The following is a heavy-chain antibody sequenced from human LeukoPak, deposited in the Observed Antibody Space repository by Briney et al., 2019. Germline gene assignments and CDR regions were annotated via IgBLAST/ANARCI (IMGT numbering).Heavy chain of an antibody. CDR2: IYSSGST. CDR1: GGSISSYQ. CDR3: ARDLRYQPSNYYYYYMDV. Sequence: SETLSLTCTVSGGSISSYQWSWIRQPPGKGLEWIGHIYSSGSTNYNPSLKSRVTISVDTSRNQFSLKLSSVTAADTAVYYCARDLRYQPSNYYYYYMDVWGKGTTVTVSS. J-gene: IGHJ6*03. D-gene: IGHD2-2*01. V-gene: IGHV4-59*01.